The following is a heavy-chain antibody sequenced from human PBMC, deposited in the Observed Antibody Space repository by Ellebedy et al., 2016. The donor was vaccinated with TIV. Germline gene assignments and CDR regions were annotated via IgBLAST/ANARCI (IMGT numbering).Heavy chain of an antibody. CDR2: INPNSGGT. V-gene: IGHV1-2*02. J-gene: IGHJ6*03. CDR3: ARDIYHYRLVPATYYVDV. CDR1: GYTFTSYA. D-gene: IGHD3-16*02. Sequence: ASVKVSCXASGYTFTSYAMHWVRQAPGQGLEWMGWINPNSGGTNYAQKFQGRVTMTGDTSISTAYMELSRLRSDDTAVYYCARDIYHYRLVPATYYVDVWGKGTTVTVSS.